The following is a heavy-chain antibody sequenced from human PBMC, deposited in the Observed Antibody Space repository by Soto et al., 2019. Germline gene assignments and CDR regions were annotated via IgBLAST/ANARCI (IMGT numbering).Heavy chain of an antibody. J-gene: IGHJ4*02. D-gene: IGHD6-19*01. Sequence: EVQLLESGGNLVQPGGSLRLSCAASGFTFSNYAMSWVRQAPGKGLEWVSVISGSGDRTYYADSVKGRFTISRDNSMNTVILQMNSLRAEDTAVYYCAKRTSGGYFDYWGQGTLVTVSS. CDR2: ISGSGDRT. CDR1: GFTFSNYA. V-gene: IGHV3-23*01. CDR3: AKRTSGGYFDY.